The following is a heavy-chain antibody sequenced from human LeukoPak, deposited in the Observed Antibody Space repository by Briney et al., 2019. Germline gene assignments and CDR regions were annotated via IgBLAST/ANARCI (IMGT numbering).Heavy chain of an antibody. CDR3: ARDSYGSGSYGYFDY. CDR1: GFTFSSYA. J-gene: IGHJ4*02. V-gene: IGHV3-30*04. Sequence: PGGSLRLSCAASGFTFSSYAMHWVRQAPGKRLEWVAVISYDGDNKFYGDSVKGRFTFSRDNPKNTLYLQMNSLRAEDTAVYYCARDSYGSGSYGYFDYWGQGTLVTVSS. D-gene: IGHD3-10*01. CDR2: ISYDGDNK.